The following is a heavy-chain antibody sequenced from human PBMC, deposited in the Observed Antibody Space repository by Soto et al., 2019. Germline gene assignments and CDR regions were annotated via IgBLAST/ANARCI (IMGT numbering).Heavy chain of an antibody. D-gene: IGHD1-26*01. J-gene: IGHJ6*02. V-gene: IGHV1-46*01. CDR1: GYTFTSYY. Sequence: ASVKVSCKASGYTFTSYYMHWVRQAPGQGLEWMGIINPSGGSTSYAQKFQGRVTMTRDTSTSTAYMELSSLRSEDTAVYYCASHSGSYSRSYYYYGMDVWGQGTTVTVSS. CDR3: ASHSGSYSRSYYYYGMDV. CDR2: INPSGGST.